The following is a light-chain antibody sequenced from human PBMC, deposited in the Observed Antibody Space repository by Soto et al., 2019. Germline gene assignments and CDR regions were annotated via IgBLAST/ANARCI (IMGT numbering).Light chain of an antibody. CDR1: QTLLASSNNKAS. V-gene: IGKV4-1*01. CDR3: QQYFNSPRT. CDR2: WTS. J-gene: IGKJ1*01. Sequence: DIVMTQSPDSLAVSLGERATINCKSSQTLLASSNNKASLSWYQQKPGQPPKLLIYWTSTREFGVPDRFSGSGSGTDFTLTISSLQAEDVAVYYCQQYFNSPRTFGHGTKGEIK.